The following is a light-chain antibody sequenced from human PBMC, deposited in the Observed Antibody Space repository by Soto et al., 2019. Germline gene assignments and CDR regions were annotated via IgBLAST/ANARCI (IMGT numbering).Light chain of an antibody. CDR3: CSYAGSRTLV. CDR2: EGS. J-gene: IGLJ2*01. V-gene: IGLV2-23*01. Sequence: QSALTQPASVSGSPGQSITISCTGTSSDVGSYNLVSWYQQHPGKAPKLMIYEGSKRPSGVSNRFSVSKSGNKASLTISGLQAEDVADYYCCSYAGSRTLVLGGGTKGTVL. CDR1: SSDVGSYNL.